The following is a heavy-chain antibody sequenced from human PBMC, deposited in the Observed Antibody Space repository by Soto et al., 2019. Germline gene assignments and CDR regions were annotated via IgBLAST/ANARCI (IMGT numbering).Heavy chain of an antibody. CDR2: IYHSEST. D-gene: IGHD2-21*02. V-gene: IGHV4-30-2*01. Sequence: PSETLSLTCAVSGGSISSGGYSWSWIRQPPGKGPEWIGYIYHSESTSYNPSLKSRVTISLDRSKNQFSLKLRSVTAADTAVYYCARGNNVVVTQYYFDYWGQGTLVTVSS. CDR1: GGSISSGGYS. J-gene: IGHJ4*02. CDR3: ARGNNVVVTQYYFDY.